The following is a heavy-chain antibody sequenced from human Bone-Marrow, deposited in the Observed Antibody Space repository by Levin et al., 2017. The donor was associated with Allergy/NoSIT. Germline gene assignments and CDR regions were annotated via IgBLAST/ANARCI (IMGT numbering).Heavy chain of an antibody. J-gene: IGHJ4*02. Sequence: SCAGSGFTFSSYAIHWVRQAPGKGLEWVAVIWYDGSKKYYADSVKGRFTVSRDNSKDTSFLQMNSLRAEDTAVYYCARGLEDWGQGTLVTVSS. D-gene: IGHD3-10*01. CDR3: ARGLED. CDR2: IWYDGSKK. CDR1: GFTFSSYA. V-gene: IGHV3-33*01.